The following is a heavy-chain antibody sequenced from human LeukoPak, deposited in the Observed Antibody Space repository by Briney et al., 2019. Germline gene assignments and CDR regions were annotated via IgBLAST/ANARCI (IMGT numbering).Heavy chain of an antibody. CDR2: ISSSSSYI. D-gene: IGHD2-2*01. V-gene: IGHV3-21*01. CDR3: ARLYCSSTSCYGAFDI. Sequence: GGSLRLSCTASGFTFSSHYMTWVRQAPGKGLEWVSSISSSSSYIYYADSVKGRFTISRDNAEYSLYLQMNSLRAEDAAVYYCARLYCSSTSCYGAFDIWGQGTMVTVSS. J-gene: IGHJ3*02. CDR1: GFTFSSHY.